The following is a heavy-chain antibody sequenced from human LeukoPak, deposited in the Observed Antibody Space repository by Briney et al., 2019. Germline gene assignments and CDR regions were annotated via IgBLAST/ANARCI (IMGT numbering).Heavy chain of an antibody. J-gene: IGHJ4*02. CDR1: GFTFGDYA. CDR3: TRDQTPYY. CDR2: IRSQIYGGTP. Sequence: QPGGSLRLSCTGSGFTFGDYAMTWVRKAPGKGLEWVGFIRSQIYGGTPEYAASVKGRFTISRDDSEGVAYLQMNSLKTEDTAVYYCTRDQTPYYWGQGTLVTVSS. V-gene: IGHV3-49*04.